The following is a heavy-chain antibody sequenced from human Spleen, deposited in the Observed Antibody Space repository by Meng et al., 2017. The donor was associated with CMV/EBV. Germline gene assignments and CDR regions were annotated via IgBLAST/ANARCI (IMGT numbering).Heavy chain of an antibody. CDR2: IRRSGTST. D-gene: IGHD6-19*01. J-gene: IGHJ4*02. CDR3: ARFYSSAWSWWDY. V-gene: IGHV3-11*01. Sequence: GGSRRLSCAASGFTLSDYYMSWIRQAPGKGLEWISYIRRSGTSTYYGESVKGRFTITRDDAKNSHYLQMNSLSAEDTAIYYCARFYSSAWSWWDYWGQGSLVTVSS. CDR1: GFTLSDYY.